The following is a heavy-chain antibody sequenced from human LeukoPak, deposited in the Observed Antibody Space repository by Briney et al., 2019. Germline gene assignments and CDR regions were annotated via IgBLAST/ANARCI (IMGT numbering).Heavy chain of an antibody. CDR2: IYYSGST. Sequence: SETLSLTCTVSGGTISSSSYYWGWIRQPPGKGLEWIGSIYYSGSTYYNPSLKSRVTISVDTSKNQFSLKLSSVTAADTAVYYCARNSPGIAVAWVDYWGQGTLVTVSS. V-gene: IGHV4-39*07. D-gene: IGHD6-19*01. CDR1: GGTISSSSYY. CDR3: ARNSPGIAVAWVDY. J-gene: IGHJ4*02.